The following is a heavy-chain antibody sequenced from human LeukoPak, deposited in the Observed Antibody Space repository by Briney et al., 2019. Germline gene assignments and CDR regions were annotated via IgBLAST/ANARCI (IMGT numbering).Heavy chain of an antibody. CDR1: GFTLSSYA. D-gene: IGHD2-8*01. CDR3: ARPSMVYAASRGWFDP. CDR2: ISGNAGST. V-gene: IGHV3-23*01. J-gene: IGHJ5*02. Sequence: GGSLRLSCTASGFTLSSYAMSWVRQAPGKGLEWVSLISGNAGSTYYADSVKGRFTISRDNAKNSLYLQMNSLRAEDTAVYYCARPSMVYAASRGWFDPWGQGTLVTVSS.